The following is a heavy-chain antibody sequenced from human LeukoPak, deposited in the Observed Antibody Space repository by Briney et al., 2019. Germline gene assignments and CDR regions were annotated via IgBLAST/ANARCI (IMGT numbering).Heavy chain of an antibody. V-gene: IGHV3-15*01. CDR1: GITFTNAW. CDR2: IKSKSYGGTI. D-gene: IGHD4-17*01. Sequence: GGSLRLSCAVSGITFTNAWMSWVRQAPGQGLEWVGHIKSKSYGGTIDYAAPVKGRFAISRDDSKDTLHLQMNSLKIDDTAVYYCTTDPGAYEDFWGQGTLVTVSS. J-gene: IGHJ4*02. CDR3: TTDPGAYEDF.